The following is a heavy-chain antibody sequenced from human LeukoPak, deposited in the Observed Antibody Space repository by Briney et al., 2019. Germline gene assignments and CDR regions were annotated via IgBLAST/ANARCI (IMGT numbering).Heavy chain of an antibody. V-gene: IGHV1-2*02. CDR2: IIPDSGDT. J-gene: IGHJ4*02. Sequence: GASVKVSCKASGYNFNIYYVDWVRQAPGQGLEWMGWIIPDSGDTHYAQKFQGRVTVTSDTSIRTAYMDLSRLRSDDTAVYYCARGHSDFGVLNPVDYWGQGTLVTVSS. CDR3: ARGHSDFGVLNPVDY. D-gene: IGHD3-3*01. CDR1: GYNFNIYY.